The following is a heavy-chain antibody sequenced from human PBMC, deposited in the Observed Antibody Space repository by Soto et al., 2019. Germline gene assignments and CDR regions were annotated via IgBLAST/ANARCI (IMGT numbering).Heavy chain of an antibody. CDR1: GGTFSSYT. Sequence: QVQLVQSGAEVKKPGSSVKVSCKASGGTFSSYTISWVRQAPGQGLEWMGRIIPILGIANYAQKFQGRVTITADKSTSTAYMELSSLRSEDTAVYYCARNGCSSTSCYAGFVDVWGQGTTVTVSS. J-gene: IGHJ6*02. CDR2: IIPILGIA. CDR3: ARNGCSSTSCYAGFVDV. D-gene: IGHD2-2*01. V-gene: IGHV1-69*02.